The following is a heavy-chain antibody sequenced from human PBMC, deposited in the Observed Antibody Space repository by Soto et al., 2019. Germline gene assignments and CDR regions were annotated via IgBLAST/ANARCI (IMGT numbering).Heavy chain of an antibody. CDR1: GGTFGSYA. CDR3: AREKWASGSRWLDP. Sequence: GASVEVCCKASGGTFGSYASSWVRQAPGQGLEWMGGIIPIFGTANYARKFQGRVTITADKSTSTAYMELSSLTSEDTAVYYCAREKWASGSRWLDPWGQGTLVTVSS. V-gene: IGHV1-69*06. D-gene: IGHD6-19*01. CDR2: IIPIFGTA. J-gene: IGHJ5*02.